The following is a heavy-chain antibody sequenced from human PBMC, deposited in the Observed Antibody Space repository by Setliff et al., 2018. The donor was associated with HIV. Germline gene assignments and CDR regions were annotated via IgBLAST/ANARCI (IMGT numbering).Heavy chain of an antibody. CDR1: GGSISGSY. CDR3: AGDLGSGHFDY. J-gene: IGHJ4*02. CDR2: IYGTGST. Sequence: SETLSLTCTVSGGSISGSYWNWFRRPAGQGLEWIGRIYGTGSTVYNPSFKSRATFAVDTARSQFSLNLRTVTAADTAVYYCAGDLGSGHFDYWGQGTLVTVSS. V-gene: IGHV4-4*07.